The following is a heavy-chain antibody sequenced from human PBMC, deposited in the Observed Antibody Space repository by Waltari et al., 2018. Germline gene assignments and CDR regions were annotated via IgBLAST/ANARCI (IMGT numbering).Heavy chain of an antibody. CDR2: IHYGGRT. Sequence: QVQLQESGPGLGKPSETLSLTCTGPGGSIGSHYWSWIRQPAGNGREWSGYIHYGGRTNYNPSLKSRVTISVDTSKNRFSLKLSSVTAADTAVYCCARDKRAPATAVWAFDIWGQGTMVTVSS. CDR3: ARDKRAPATAVWAFDI. V-gene: IGHV4-59*11. J-gene: IGHJ3*02. D-gene: IGHD3-16*01. CDR1: GGSIGSHY.